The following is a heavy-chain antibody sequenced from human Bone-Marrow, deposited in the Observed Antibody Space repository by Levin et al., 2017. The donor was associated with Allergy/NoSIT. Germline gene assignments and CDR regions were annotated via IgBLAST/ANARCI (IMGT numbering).Heavy chain of an antibody. CDR2: IIPIFGRA. D-gene: IGHD6-19*01. CDR1: GGTFSTSA. CDR3: ARASITGWFYFDY. J-gene: IGHJ4*02. V-gene: IGHV1-69*06. Sequence: KISCKASGGTFSTSAINWVRQAPGLGLEWMGGIIPIFGRASYTQIFQGRVTITADKSTTTVYLELSSLRSEDTAVYFCARASITGWFYFDYWGQGTLLTVSS.